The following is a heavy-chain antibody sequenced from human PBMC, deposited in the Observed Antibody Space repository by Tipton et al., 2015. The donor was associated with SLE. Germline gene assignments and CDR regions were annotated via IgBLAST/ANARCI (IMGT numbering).Heavy chain of an antibody. CDR3: ARGPRVLVPGTPGKDLPFDY. CDR1: GGSFSGYY. Sequence: TLSLTCAVYGGSFSGYYWTWIRQPPGKGLEWIGEINHSGTTNYNPSLKSRVTISVDTSKNEFSLKLSSVTAADTAVYYCARGPRVLVPGTPGKDLPFDYWGQGNLVTVSS. V-gene: IGHV4-34*01. CDR2: INHSGTT. J-gene: IGHJ4*02. D-gene: IGHD1-1*01.